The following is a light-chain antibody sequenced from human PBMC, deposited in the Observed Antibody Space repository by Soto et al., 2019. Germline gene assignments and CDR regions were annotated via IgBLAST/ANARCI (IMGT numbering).Light chain of an antibody. Sequence: DIQMTQSPSTLSASVGDRVTITCRASQSISDWWAWYQQKPGKAPKLLIYKASGLESGVPSRFSGSGSGTEFPPTITSLQPDDFATYYCQQYNTYPITFGQGTRLEIK. CDR3: QQYNTYPIT. CDR1: QSISDW. V-gene: IGKV1-5*03. J-gene: IGKJ5*01. CDR2: KAS.